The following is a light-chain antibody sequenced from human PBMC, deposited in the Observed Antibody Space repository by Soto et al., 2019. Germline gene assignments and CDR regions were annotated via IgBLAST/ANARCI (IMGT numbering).Light chain of an antibody. V-gene: IGKV1-33*01. Sequence: DIQMTQSPSSLSASVGDRVTITCQASQDISHYLNWYQQKPGKAPKLLIYDASNLKTGVPSRFSGSGSGTDFTFTISSLQPEDFATYYYQQYDIRPPTFGGGTKVEIK. CDR1: QDISHY. J-gene: IGKJ4*01. CDR3: QQYDIRPPT. CDR2: DAS.